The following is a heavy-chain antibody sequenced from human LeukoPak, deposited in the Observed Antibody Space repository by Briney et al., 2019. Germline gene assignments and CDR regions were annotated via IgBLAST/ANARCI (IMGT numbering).Heavy chain of an antibody. V-gene: IGHV4-4*07. CDR2: IYTSGST. Sequence: SETLSLTCTVSGGSISSYYWSWLRQPAGKGLEWIGRIYTSGSTNYNPSLKSRVTISVDKSKNQFSLKLSSVTAADTAVYYCARGPYGTPDWFDPWGQGTLVTVSS. CDR3: ARGPYGTPDWFDP. J-gene: IGHJ5*02. D-gene: IGHD1-26*01. CDR1: GGSISSYY.